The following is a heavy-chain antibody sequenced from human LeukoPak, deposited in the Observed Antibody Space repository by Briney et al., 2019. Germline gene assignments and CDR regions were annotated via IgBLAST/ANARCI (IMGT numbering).Heavy chain of an antibody. J-gene: IGHJ6*02. V-gene: IGHV1-46*01. CDR1: GYTFTSYY. CDR3: AREGLSVGYCSGGSCYSGTYYYYYGMDV. CDR2: INPSGGST. D-gene: IGHD2-15*01. Sequence: ASVKVSCKASGYTFTSYYMHWVRQAPGQGLEWMGVINPSGGSTSYAQKFQGRVTMTRDTSTSTVYMELSSLRSEDTAVYYCAREGLSVGYCSGGSCYSGTYYYYYGMDVWGQGTTVTVSS.